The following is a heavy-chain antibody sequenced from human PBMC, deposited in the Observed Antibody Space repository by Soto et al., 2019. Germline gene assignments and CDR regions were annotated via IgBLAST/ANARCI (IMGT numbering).Heavy chain of an antibody. D-gene: IGHD3-10*02. CDR3: ARTSFCTGRISYSRHYYGMDV. CDR2: ITPFVDTS. V-gene: IGHV1-69*06. Sequence: QVRLVQSGAEVKKPGSSVKVSCKVSGGTFSKYSLSWVRQTPGQGLEWMGGITPFVDTSNYAQRFLGRVTITAEKATNQAFLEVRALKSAATALFSCARTSFCTGRISYSRHYYGMDVWGQGTTVTVSS. J-gene: IGHJ6*02. CDR1: GGTFSKYS.